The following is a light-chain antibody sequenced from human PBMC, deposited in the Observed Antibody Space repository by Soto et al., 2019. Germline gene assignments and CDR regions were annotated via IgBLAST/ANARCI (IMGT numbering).Light chain of an antibody. CDR2: GAS. V-gene: IGKV3-20*01. CDR3: QQYGSSPPRLT. J-gene: IGKJ4*01. CDR1: QTISSGY. Sequence: EIVLTQSPGTLSLSPGERATLSCRASQTISSGYLAWYHQKPGQAPRLLIYGASNRATGIPDRFSGSGSGTDFSITISRLEPEAFAVYYCQQYGSSPPRLTFGGGTRVEI.